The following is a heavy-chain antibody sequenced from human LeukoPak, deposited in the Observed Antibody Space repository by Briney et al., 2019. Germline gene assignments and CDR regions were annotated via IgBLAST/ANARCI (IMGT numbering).Heavy chain of an antibody. Sequence: SETLSLTCTVSGGSISSYYWSWIRQPPGKGLEWIGYIYYNGSPNYNPSLKSRVTISVDTSRNQFSLKLSSVTAADTAVYYCARSPMGSPHYYGMDVWGQGTTVTVSS. CDR2: IYYNGSP. V-gene: IGHV4-59*01. D-gene: IGHD1-26*01. CDR3: ARSPMGSPHYYGMDV. J-gene: IGHJ6*02. CDR1: GGSISSYY.